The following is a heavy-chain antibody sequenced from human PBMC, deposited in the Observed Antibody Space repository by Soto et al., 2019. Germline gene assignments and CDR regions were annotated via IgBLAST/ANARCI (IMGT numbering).Heavy chain of an antibody. Sequence: QLQLQESGSGLVKPSQTLSLTCAVSGGSISSGGYSWSWIRQPPGKGLEWIGYIYHSGSTYYNPSLKSGVTSSADRSKNRFSLKLSSVTAADTAVYYCAAGGGLPRYSWGQGTLVTVSS. J-gene: IGHJ4*02. D-gene: IGHD5-12*01. V-gene: IGHV4-30-2*01. CDR1: GGSISSGGYS. CDR2: IYHSGST. CDR3: AAGGGLPRYS.